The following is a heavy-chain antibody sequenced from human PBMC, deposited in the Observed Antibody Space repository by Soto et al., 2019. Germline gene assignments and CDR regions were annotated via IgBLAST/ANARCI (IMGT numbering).Heavy chain of an antibody. D-gene: IGHD3-22*01. CDR3: ARGPPWLPFDY. J-gene: IGHJ4*02. CDR2: IYYSGST. Sequence: SETLSLTCTVSGGSISSGGYYWSWIRQHPGKGLEWIGYIYYSGSTYYNPSLKSRVTISVDTSKNQFSLKLSSVTAADTAVYYCARGPPWLPFDYWGQGTLVTVSS. CDR1: GGSISSGGYY. V-gene: IGHV4-31*03.